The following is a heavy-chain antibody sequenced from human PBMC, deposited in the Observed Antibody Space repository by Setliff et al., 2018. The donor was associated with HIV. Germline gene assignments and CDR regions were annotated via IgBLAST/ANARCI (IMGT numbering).Heavy chain of an antibody. D-gene: IGHD6-19*01. Sequence: SETLSLTCTVSGGAIRTGNYYWNWIRQPAGKGLEWIGHIHTPGSITYNPSLRSRVTISLDTSKNQVSLSLASVTAADTAVYYCARDGGGSGWSLGEFDFWGQGTLVTVSS. V-gene: IGHV4-61*09. CDR2: IHTPGSI. CDR3: ARDGGGSGWSLGEFDF. CDR1: GGAIRTGNYY. J-gene: IGHJ4*02.